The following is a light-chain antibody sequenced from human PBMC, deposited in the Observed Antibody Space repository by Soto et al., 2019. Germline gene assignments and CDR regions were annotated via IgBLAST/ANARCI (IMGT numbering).Light chain of an antibody. CDR3: QHYVTSPVT. V-gene: IGKV1-9*01. CDR1: QGISSY. CDR2: AAS. Sequence: IQLTQSPSSLSASVGDRVTITCRASQGISSYLAWYQQKPGQAPKLLIYAASTWDSGVPARFSGSGSGTDFTLTISRLEPEDFAVYYCQHYVTSPVTFGGGTKVDIK. J-gene: IGKJ4*01.